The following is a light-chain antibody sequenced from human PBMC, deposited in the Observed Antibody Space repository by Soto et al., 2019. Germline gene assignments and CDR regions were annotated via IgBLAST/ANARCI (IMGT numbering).Light chain of an antibody. V-gene: IGKV3-11*01. CDR1: QSVSGSF. CDR3: HQRGNRLLT. CDR2: DTS. Sequence: EIVLTQSPATLPLSPGERATLSCRASQSVSGSFLAWYQQKPGQAPRLLIYDTSNRATDIPARFSGSGSGTDFTLTISSLELEDFAVYYCHQRGNRLLTFGGGTKVEIK. J-gene: IGKJ4*01.